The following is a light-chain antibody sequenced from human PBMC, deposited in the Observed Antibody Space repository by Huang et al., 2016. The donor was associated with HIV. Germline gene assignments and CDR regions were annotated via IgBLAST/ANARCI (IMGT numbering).Light chain of an antibody. CDR3: QQYGSSPPFT. J-gene: IGKJ1*01. CDR2: GAS. V-gene: IGKV3-20*01. CDR1: QSVTSSY. Sequence: EIVLTQSPGTLSLSPGERATLSCRASQSVTSSYLAWYQQKPGQAPRLLIYGASSRATSIPDRFSGSWSGTDFTLTISRLEPEDFAVYYCQQYGSSPPFTFGQGTKVEIK.